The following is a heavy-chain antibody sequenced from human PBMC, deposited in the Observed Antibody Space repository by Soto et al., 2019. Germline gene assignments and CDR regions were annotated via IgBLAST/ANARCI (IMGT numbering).Heavy chain of an antibody. D-gene: IGHD4-17*01. V-gene: IGHV3-23*01. CDR1: GFTFSSYA. Sequence: EVLLLESGGGLVQPGGSLRLSCAASGFTFSSYAMSWVRQAPGKGLEWVSAISGSGGTTYYADSVKGRFTISRDNSKNTLYLQMNSLRAEDTAVYFCAKEYGPRRDAFDIWGQGTMVTVSS. J-gene: IGHJ3*02. CDR2: ISGSGGTT. CDR3: AKEYGPRRDAFDI.